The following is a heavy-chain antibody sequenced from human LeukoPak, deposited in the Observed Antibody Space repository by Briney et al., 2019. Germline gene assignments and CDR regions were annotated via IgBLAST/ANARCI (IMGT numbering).Heavy chain of an antibody. D-gene: IGHD1-26*01. V-gene: IGHV4-39*01. CDR1: GGSISSSCYY. CDR2: IYYSGST. J-gene: IGHJ4*02. Sequence: PSETLSLTCTVSGGSISSSCYYWGWIRQPPGKGLEWIGSIYYSGSTYYNPSLKSRVTISVDTSKNQFSLKLSSVTAADTAVYYCASHDSGSYYALDYWGQGTLVTVSS. CDR3: ASHDSGSYYALDY.